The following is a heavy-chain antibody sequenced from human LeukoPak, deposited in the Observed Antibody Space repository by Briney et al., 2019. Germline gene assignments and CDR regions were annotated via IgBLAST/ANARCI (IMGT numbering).Heavy chain of an antibody. D-gene: IGHD3-10*01. CDR2: IYSGGST. V-gene: IGHV3-23*03. CDR3: AQSGRYWYFDL. J-gene: IGHJ2*01. Sequence: PGGSLRLSCAASGFTFSSYAMSWVRQAPGKGLEWVSVIYSGGSTYYADSVKGRFTISRDNSKNTLYLQMNSLRAEDTAVYYCAQSGRYWYFDLWGRGTLVTVSS. CDR1: GFTFSSYA.